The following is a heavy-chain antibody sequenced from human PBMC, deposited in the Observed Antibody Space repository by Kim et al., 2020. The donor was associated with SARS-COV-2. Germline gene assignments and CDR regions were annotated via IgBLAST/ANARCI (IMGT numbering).Heavy chain of an antibody. D-gene: IGHD1-26*01. J-gene: IGHJ4*02. Sequence: SETLSLTCAVYGGSFSGYYWSWIRQPPGKGLEWIGEINHSGSTNYNPSLKSRVTISVDTSKNQFSLKLSSVTAADTAVYYCARSYYGGNYFDYWGQGTLVTVSS. CDR1: GGSFSGYY. V-gene: IGHV4-34*01. CDR3: ARSYYGGNYFDY. CDR2: INHSGST.